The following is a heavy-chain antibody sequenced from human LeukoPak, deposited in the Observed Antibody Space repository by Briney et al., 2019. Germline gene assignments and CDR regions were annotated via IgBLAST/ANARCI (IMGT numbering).Heavy chain of an antibody. Sequence: GGSLRLSCAASGFTFSYSSMNWVRQAPGKGLEWVSYISSSSYTIYYADSVKGRFTISRDNAKNSLYLQMNSLRAEDTAVYYCARKRAMIPDYWGQGTLVTVSS. CDR3: ARKRAMIPDY. CDR1: GFTFSYSS. D-gene: IGHD5-12*01. CDR2: ISSSSYTI. J-gene: IGHJ4*02. V-gene: IGHV3-48*04.